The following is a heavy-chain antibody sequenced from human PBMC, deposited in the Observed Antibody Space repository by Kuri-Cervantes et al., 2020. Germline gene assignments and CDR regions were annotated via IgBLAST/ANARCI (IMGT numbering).Heavy chain of an antibody. V-gene: IGHV1-3*01. CDR3: ARDYGDYVRHYYYDYGMDV. J-gene: IGHJ6*02. CDR2: INADKGKGNT. CDR1: GYTFSTYA. Sequence: ASVKVSCKASGYTFSTYAMHWVRQAPGQRLEWMGGINADKGKGNTKYSRNFQDRVTSTRDTCASTVYMELSSLRSEDTAVYYCARDYGDYVRHYYYDYGMDVWGQGTTVTVSS. D-gene: IGHD4-17*01.